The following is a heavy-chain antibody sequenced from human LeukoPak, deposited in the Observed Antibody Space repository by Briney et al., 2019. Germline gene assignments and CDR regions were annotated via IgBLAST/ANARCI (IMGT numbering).Heavy chain of an antibody. CDR3: AKTGMLRRVGYLDV. D-gene: IGHD1-1*01. V-gene: IGHV3-30*18. Sequence: PGGSLRLSCVASGFIFSDYGIQWVRQAPGKGLGWVAVIAYDGNNTYYGDSVRGRFTISRDNSKKMVYLEMNILRVEDTAVYYCAKTGMLRRVGYLDVWGKGTAVIVSS. J-gene: IGHJ6*04. CDR1: GFIFSDYG. CDR2: IAYDGNNT.